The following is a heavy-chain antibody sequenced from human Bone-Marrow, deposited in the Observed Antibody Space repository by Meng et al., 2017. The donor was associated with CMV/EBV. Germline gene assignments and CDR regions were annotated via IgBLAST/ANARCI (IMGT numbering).Heavy chain of an antibody. CDR1: GYSFTSYW. V-gene: IGHV5-51*01. J-gene: IGHJ6*02. Sequence: GESLKISCKGSGYSFTSYWIGWVRQMSGKGLEWMGIFYPGDSDTRYSPSFQGQVTISADKSISTAYLQWSSLKAPDTAMYYCARGGGRSGGYCSSTSCKGMDVWGQGTTVTVS. CDR3: ARGGGRSGGYCSSTSCKGMDV. D-gene: IGHD2-2*03. CDR2: FYPGDSDT.